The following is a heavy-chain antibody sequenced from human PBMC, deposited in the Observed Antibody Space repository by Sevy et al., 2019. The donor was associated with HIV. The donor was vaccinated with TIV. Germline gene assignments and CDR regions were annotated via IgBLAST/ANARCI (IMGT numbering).Heavy chain of an antibody. CDR2: ISSSGSSI. CDR3: VREGRYCSDGVCYYYYYGMDV. V-gene: IGHV3-48*01. D-gene: IGHD2-8*01. CDR1: GFTFSSYN. J-gene: IGHJ6*02. Sequence: GGSLRLSCAASGFTFSSYNMNWVRQAPGKGLEWVAYISSSGSSIYYGDSVKGRSTIARDNAKNPLFLQMNSLRGEDTAVYYCVREGRYCSDGVCYYYYYGMDVWGQGTTVTVSS.